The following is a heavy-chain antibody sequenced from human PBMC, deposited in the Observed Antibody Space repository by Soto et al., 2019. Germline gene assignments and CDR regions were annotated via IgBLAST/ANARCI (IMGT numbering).Heavy chain of an antibody. CDR2: IKQDGSEK. Sequence: EVQLVESGGGLVQPGGSLRLSCAASGFTFSSYWMSWVRQAPGQGLEWVANIKQDGSEKYYVDSVKGRFTISRDNAKNSLYLQMNSLRAEDTAVYYCARYGYCSGGSCYNPFDYWGQGTLVTVSS. CDR3: ARYGYCSGGSCYNPFDY. V-gene: IGHV3-7*01. D-gene: IGHD2-15*01. CDR1: GFTFSSYW. J-gene: IGHJ4*02.